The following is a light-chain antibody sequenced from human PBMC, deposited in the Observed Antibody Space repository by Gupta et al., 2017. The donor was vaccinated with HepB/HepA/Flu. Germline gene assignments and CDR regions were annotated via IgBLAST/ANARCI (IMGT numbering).Light chain of an antibody. V-gene: IGKV1-9*01. CDR1: HDLGNF. CDR3: QQRNRYPLI. CDR2: GAS. Sequence: DVHFTQSPSFLSASVGDRVTITCRASHDLGNFLAWYQQKPGKAPNLLIYGASTLQSGVPSRFSGSGSGTEFTLTISSLQPEDFAGYYCQQRNRYPLIFGHGTKVDFK. J-gene: IGKJ3*01.